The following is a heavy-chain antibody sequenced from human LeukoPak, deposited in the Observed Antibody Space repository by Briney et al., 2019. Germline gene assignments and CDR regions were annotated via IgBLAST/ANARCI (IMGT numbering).Heavy chain of an antibody. J-gene: IGHJ5*02. D-gene: IGHD6-19*01. V-gene: IGHV4-4*07. CDR3: ARSSGWFFTNWFDP. CDR1: GGSISSYY. Sequence: SETLSLTCTVSGGSISSYYWSWIRQPAGKGLEWIGRIQTSGSTKYNPSLKSRVTMSVDTSKNQFSLKLSSVTAADTAVYYCARSSGWFFTNWFDPWGQGTLVTVSS. CDR2: IQTSGST.